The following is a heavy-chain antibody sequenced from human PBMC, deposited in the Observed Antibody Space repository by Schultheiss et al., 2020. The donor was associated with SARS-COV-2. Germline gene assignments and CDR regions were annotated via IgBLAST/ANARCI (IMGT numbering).Heavy chain of an antibody. J-gene: IGHJ4*01. CDR3: ARDLGIFKGYCSSTSCYRKIVY. D-gene: IGHD2-2*01. CDR2: IKQDGSEK. CDR1: GFTFSSYW. V-gene: IGHV3-7*05. Sequence: GGSLRLSCAASGFTFSSYWMSWVRQAPGKGLEWVANIKQDGSEKYYVASVKGRFTISRDNAKNPLYLQMNSLRAEDTAVYYCARDLGIFKGYCSSTSCYRKIVYLAHGTVVTV.